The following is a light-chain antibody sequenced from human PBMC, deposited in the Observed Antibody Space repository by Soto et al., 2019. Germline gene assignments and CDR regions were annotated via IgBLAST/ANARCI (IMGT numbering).Light chain of an antibody. CDR2: GNS. CDR1: SSNIDTNYY. Sequence: QPVLTQPPSVSGAPGQRVTISCTGSSSNIDTNYYVHWYQQLPGTAPKLLIYGNSNRPSGVPDRFSVSKSGTSASLAITGLQAEDEADYYCQSYDTSLSGSVFGGGTKLTVL. CDR3: QSYDTSLSGSV. V-gene: IGLV1-40*01. J-gene: IGLJ3*02.